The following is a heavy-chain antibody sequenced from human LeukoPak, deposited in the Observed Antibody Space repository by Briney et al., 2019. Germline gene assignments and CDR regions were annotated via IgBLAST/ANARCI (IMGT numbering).Heavy chain of an antibody. Sequence: GGSLRLSCAASGFTFSSYGMHWVRQAPGKGLEWVAFIRYDGSNKYYADSVKGRFTISRDNSKNTLYLQMNSLRAEDTAVYYCANRALRLGELSLSFFDYWSQGTLVTVSS. J-gene: IGHJ4*02. CDR1: GFTFSSYG. D-gene: IGHD3-16*02. CDR2: IRYDGSNK. CDR3: ANRALRLGELSLSFFDY. V-gene: IGHV3-30*02.